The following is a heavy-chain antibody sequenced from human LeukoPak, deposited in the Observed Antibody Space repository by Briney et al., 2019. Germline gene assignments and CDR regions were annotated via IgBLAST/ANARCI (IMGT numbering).Heavy chain of an antibody. CDR3: ARDPNGDYIGAFDM. CDR2: ISSSGT. V-gene: IGHV3-23*01. Sequence: GGSLRLSCATSGFTFRSYAMIWVRQAPERGLQWVSGISSSGTYYADFAKGRFTISRDNSKNTLYLQMNSLRAEDTATYYCARDPNGDYIGAFDMWGQGTMVTVS. CDR1: GFTFRSYA. J-gene: IGHJ3*02. D-gene: IGHD4-17*01.